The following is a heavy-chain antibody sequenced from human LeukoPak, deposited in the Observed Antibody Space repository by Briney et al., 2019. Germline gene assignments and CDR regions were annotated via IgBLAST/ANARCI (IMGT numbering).Heavy chain of an antibody. V-gene: IGHV4-59*01. CDR3: AREGPLGKYYDY. CDR1: GVTINNLF. D-gene: IGHD3-16*01. Sequence: SETLSLTCTASGVTINNLFWTWIRQPPGKGLEWIGYFSYSGGTTYNPSLKSRITISIDTSKNQFSLNLNSVTAADTAVYYCAREGPLGKYYDYWVPGTLVTVSS. CDR2: FSYSGGT. J-gene: IGHJ4*02.